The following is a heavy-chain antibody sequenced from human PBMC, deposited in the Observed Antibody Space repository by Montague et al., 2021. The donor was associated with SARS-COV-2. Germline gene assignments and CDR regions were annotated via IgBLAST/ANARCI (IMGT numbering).Heavy chain of an antibody. CDR2: IYYTGST. V-gene: IGHV4-31*03. J-gene: IGHJ2*01. CDR3: ARNRGWGSVGAGYIDL. Sequence: TLSLTCTVSGGSISGDNYYWTWIRQHPGKGLEWIAYIYYTGSTYYNPSLQSRLRTSLDTSKNQFSLTVTSVTAADTAIYYCARNRGWGSVGAGYIDLWGHGTLVTVSS. CDR1: GGSISGDNYY. D-gene: IGHD7-27*01.